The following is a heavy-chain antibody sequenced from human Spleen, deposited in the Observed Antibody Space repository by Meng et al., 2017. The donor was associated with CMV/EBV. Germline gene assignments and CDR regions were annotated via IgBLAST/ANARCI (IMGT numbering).Heavy chain of an antibody. CDR2: INHSGST. CDR1: GVSISSNSSY. CDR3: ARMGATSGNQDY. D-gene: IGHD1-26*01. Sequence: GSLRLSCTVSGVSISSNSSYWGWIRQSPGKGLEWIGEINHSGSTNYNPSLKSRVTISVDTSKNQFSLKLSSVTAADTAVYYCARMGATSGNQDYWGQGTLVTVS. J-gene: IGHJ4*02. V-gene: IGHV4-39*07.